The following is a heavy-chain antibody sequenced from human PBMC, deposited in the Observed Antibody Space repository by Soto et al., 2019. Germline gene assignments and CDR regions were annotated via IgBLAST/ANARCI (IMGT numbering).Heavy chain of an antibody. Sequence: SETMSLTCTVSGGAMSSYYWSWFRQPAGKGLEWIGHIYASGSTNYNPSLNSRVTMSVDTSKSQFSLRLNSVTAADTAAYYCARDLYYYDSSGHFQWYFEYWGQGTLVTVSS. CDR3: ARDLYYYDSSGHFQWYFEY. CDR1: GGAMSSYY. D-gene: IGHD3-22*01. CDR2: IYASGST. J-gene: IGHJ4*02. V-gene: IGHV4-4*07.